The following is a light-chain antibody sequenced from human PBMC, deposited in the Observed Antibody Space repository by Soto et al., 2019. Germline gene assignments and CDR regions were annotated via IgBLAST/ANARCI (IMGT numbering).Light chain of an antibody. V-gene: IGLV2-14*01. CDR3: SSYTTSYFYV. J-gene: IGLJ1*01. CDR2: GVK. Sequence: QCVLTQPDSVSGSPGQSSTISCTGSVRDIGAYDYVSWYQQHPGKAPKLLIYGVKNRPSGVSYRFSASKSAFTASLTISGLQAEDEAHYYCSSYTTSYFYVFGPGTKVTVL. CDR1: VRDIGAYDY.